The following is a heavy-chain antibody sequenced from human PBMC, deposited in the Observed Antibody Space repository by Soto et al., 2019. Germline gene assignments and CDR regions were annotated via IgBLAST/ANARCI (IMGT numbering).Heavy chain of an antibody. Sequence: SETLSLTCTVSGGSISSYYWSWIRQPPGKGLEWIGYIYYNGSTNYNPSLKSRVTISVDTSKNQFSLKLSSVTAADTAVYYCAREEALFWSGYYTSWFDPWGQGTLVTVSS. D-gene: IGHD3-3*01. CDR3: AREEALFWSGYYTSWFDP. J-gene: IGHJ5*02. V-gene: IGHV4-59*01. CDR1: GGSISSYY. CDR2: IYYNGST.